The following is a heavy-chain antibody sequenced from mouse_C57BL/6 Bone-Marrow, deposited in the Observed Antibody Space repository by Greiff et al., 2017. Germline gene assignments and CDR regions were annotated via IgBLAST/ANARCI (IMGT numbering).Heavy chain of an antibody. V-gene: IGHV1-74*01. J-gene: IGHJ3*01. CDR3: ATEYGYDAGFAY. Sequence: QVQLQQPGAELVKPGASVKVSCKASGYTFTSYWMHWVKQRPGQGLEWIGRIHPSDSDTNYNQKFKGKATLTVDKSSSTAYMQLSRLTSEDSAVYYGATEYGYDAGFAYWGQGTLVTVSA. CDR1: GYTFTSYW. CDR2: IHPSDSDT. D-gene: IGHD2-2*01.